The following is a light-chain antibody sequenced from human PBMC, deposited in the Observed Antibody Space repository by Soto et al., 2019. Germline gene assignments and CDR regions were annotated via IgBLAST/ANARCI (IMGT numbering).Light chain of an antibody. J-gene: IGKJ1*01. CDR3: QEYNNYWT. CDR2: TAS. Sequence: ASVGDTVTITGRASQTISRWLAWYQQKPGKAPRLLIYTASTLESGVPSRFSASGSGTEFTLTISSLHPDDFATYYCQEYNNYWTFGQGTKVDIK. V-gene: IGKV1-5*01. CDR1: QTISRW.